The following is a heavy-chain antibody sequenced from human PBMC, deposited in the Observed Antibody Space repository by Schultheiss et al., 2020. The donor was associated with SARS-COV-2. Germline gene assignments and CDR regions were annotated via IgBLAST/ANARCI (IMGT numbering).Heavy chain of an antibody. D-gene: IGHD3-22*01. CDR1: GGSFSGYY. Sequence: ETLSLTCAVYGGSFSGYYWSWIRQPPGKGLEWVSAISGSGGSTYYADSVKGRFTISRDNSKNTLYLQMNSLRAEDTAVYYCAKPYEGYYYDSSGSYFDYWGQGTLVTVSS. J-gene: IGHJ4*02. CDR2: ISGSGGST. V-gene: IGHV3-23*01. CDR3: AKPYEGYYYDSSGSYFDY.